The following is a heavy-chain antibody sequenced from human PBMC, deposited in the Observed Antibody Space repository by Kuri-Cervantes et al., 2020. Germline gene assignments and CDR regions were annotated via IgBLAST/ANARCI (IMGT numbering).Heavy chain of an antibody. V-gene: IGHV3-30*02. D-gene: IGHD5-12*01. CDR1: GFTFSSYA. Sequence: GGSLRLSCAASGFTFSSYAMHWVRQRPGQGLEWVAFLRSDGTKHYSDSVRGRFALFGDDSRNTLYLQMNNLSPEDTAVYYCCNLGYSYGIDYWGQGTLVTVSS. J-gene: IGHJ4*02. CDR2: LRSDGTK. CDR3: CNLGYSYGIDY.